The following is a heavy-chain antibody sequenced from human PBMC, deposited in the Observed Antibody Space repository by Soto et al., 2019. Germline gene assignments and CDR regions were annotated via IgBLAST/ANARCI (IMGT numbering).Heavy chain of an antibody. CDR3: ARAFPDSRSWHNDN. CDR1: GFTFSSYW. Sequence: AGGSLRLSCAASGFTFSSYWMYWVRQAPGKGLVWVSRINSDGSSTTYADSVKGRFTISRDNAKDTLYLQMNSLRAEDSAVYYCARAFPDSRSWHNDNWGQGTLVTVSS. V-gene: IGHV3-74*01. D-gene: IGHD6-13*01. J-gene: IGHJ4*02. CDR2: INSDGSST.